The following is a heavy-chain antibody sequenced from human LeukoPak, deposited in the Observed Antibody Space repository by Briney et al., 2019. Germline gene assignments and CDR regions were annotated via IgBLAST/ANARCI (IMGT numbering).Heavy chain of an antibody. CDR3: AKARGDRTLGY. D-gene: IGHD2-21*02. V-gene: IGHV3-53*01. CDR1: GFTVSSNY. Sequence: PGGSLRLSCAASGFTVSSNYMSWVRQAPGKGLEWVSIIYSGGSTFYADSVKGRFTISRDNSKNTLYLQMNSLRAEDTAVYYCAKARGDRTLGYWGQGTLVTVSS. CDR2: IYSGGST. J-gene: IGHJ4*02.